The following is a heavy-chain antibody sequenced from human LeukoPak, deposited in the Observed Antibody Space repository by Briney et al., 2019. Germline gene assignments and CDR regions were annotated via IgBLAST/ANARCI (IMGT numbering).Heavy chain of an antibody. Sequence: SETLSLTCTVSGGSISSGSYYWSWIRQPAGKGLEWIGRIYTSGSTNYNPSLKSRVTMSVDASKNQFSLKLSSVTAADTAVYYCAREGGGYEGGFDYWGQGTLVTVSS. D-gene: IGHD5-12*01. V-gene: IGHV4-61*02. CDR2: IYTSGST. CDR3: AREGGGYEGGFDY. CDR1: GGSISSGSYY. J-gene: IGHJ4*02.